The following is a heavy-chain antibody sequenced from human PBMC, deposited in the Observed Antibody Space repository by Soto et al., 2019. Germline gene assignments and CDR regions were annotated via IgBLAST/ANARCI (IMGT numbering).Heavy chain of an antibody. V-gene: IGHV1-18*04. Sequence: ASVKVSCKASGYTFTSYGISWVRQAPGQGLEWMGWISAYNGNTNYAQKLQGRVTMTTDTSTSTAYMELRSLRSDDTAVYYCARLGYCGGDCYSHYFDYWGQGTLVTVYS. D-gene: IGHD2-21*02. CDR3: ARLGYCGGDCYSHYFDY. CDR1: GYTFTSYG. CDR2: ISAYNGNT. J-gene: IGHJ4*02.